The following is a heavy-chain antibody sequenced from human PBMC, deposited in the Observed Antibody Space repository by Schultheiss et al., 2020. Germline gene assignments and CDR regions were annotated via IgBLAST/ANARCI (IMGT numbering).Heavy chain of an antibody. D-gene: IGHD6-19*01. CDR2: ISWDSVNI. Sequence: GGSLRLSCAASGFTFSSYAMSWVRQAPGKGLEWVSGISWDSVNIGYADSVKGRFTISRDNAKNSLYLQMNSLRAEDTALYYCAKDRSSGWYEDYDYWGQGTLVTVSS. CDR1: GFTFSSYA. CDR3: AKDRSSGWYEDYDY. J-gene: IGHJ4*02. V-gene: IGHV3-9*01.